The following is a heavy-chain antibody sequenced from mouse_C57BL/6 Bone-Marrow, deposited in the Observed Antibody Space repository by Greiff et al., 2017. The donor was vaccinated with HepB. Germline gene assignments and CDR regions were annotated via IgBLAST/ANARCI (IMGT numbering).Heavy chain of an antibody. J-gene: IGHJ2*01. Sequence: VQLQQPGAELVRPGTSVKLSCKASGYTFTSYWMHWVKQRPGQGLEWIGVIDPSDSYTNYNQKFKGKATLTVDTSSSTAYMQLSSLTSEDSAVYYCANGNSDYWGQGTTLTVSS. V-gene: IGHV1-59*01. CDR3: ANGNSDY. D-gene: IGHD2-1*01. CDR1: GYTFTSYW. CDR2: IDPSDSYT.